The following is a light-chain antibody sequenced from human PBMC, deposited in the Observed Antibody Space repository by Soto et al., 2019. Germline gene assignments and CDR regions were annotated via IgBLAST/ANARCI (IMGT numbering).Light chain of an antibody. CDR2: AAS. J-gene: IGKJ4*01. V-gene: IGKV1-9*01. CDR3: QQLNSYPRT. Sequence: IHLTQSPSFLSASVGDRVTITCRASQGISSYLAWYQQKPGKAPKLLIYAASTLQSGVPSRFSGSGSGTEFTLTISSLQPEDFATYYCQQLNSYPRTFGGGTKVDIK. CDR1: QGISSY.